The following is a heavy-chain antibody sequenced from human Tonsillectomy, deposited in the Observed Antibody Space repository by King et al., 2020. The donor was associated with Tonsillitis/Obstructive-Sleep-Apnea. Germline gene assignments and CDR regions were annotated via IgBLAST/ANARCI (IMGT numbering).Heavy chain of an antibody. Sequence: QLQESGPGLVKPSETLSLTCTVSGGSISSYYWSWIRQPPGKGLEWIGYIYYSGSTNYNPSLKSRVTISVDKSKNQFSLKLSSLTAADTAVYYCARHSPGIAAAAFDIWGQGTMVTVSS. CDR2: IYYSGST. V-gene: IGHV4-59*08. CDR3: ARHSPGIAAAAFDI. D-gene: IGHD6-13*01. J-gene: IGHJ3*02. CDR1: GGSISSYY.